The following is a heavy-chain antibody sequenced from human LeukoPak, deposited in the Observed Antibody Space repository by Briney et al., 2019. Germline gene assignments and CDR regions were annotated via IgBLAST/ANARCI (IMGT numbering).Heavy chain of an antibody. D-gene: IGHD2-2*01. CDR2: INPNSDGT. Sequence: RASVKVSCKASGYTFTGYYMHWVRQAPGQGLEWMGWINPNSDGTNYEQKFQGRVTMTRDTSISTPYMELSRLRSDHTAVYYCAREMYCSSTSCYLGIDYWGQGTLVTVSS. CDR3: AREMYCSSTSCYLGIDY. CDR1: GYTFTGYY. V-gene: IGHV1-2*02. J-gene: IGHJ4*02.